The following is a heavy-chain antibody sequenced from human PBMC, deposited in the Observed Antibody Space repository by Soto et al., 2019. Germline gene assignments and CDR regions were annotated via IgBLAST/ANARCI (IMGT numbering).Heavy chain of an antibody. CDR3: ARNGYYDILTGPYDYFDY. V-gene: IGHV3-74*01. J-gene: IGHJ4*02. D-gene: IGHD3-9*01. Sequence: GGSLRLSCAASGFTFSSYWMHWVRQAPGKGLVWVAGIKNDGSSKNYADSVKGRFTISRDNSKNTLYLQMNSLRAEDTAVYYCARNGYYDILTGPYDYFDYWGQGTLVTVSS. CDR2: IKNDGSSK. CDR1: GFTFSSYW.